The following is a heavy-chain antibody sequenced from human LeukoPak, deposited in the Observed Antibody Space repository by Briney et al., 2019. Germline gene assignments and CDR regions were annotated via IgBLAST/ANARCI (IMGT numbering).Heavy chain of an antibody. CDR2: ISYDGSNK. Sequence: GGSLRLSCAASGFTFNNAWLSWVRQAPGKGLEWAAVISYDGSNKYYADSVKGRFTISRDNSKNTLYLQMNSLRAEDTAVYYCASGGSPYYFDYWGQGTLVTVSS. CDR3: ASGGSPYYFDY. J-gene: IGHJ4*02. D-gene: IGHD1-26*01. V-gene: IGHV3-30*03. CDR1: GFTFNNAW.